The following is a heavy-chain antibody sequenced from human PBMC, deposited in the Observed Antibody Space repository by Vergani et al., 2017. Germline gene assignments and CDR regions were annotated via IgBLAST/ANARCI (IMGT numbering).Heavy chain of an antibody. CDR1: GFTFSSYG. V-gene: IGHV3-30*03. CDR3: AGYGSGSYYYYYYGMDV. D-gene: IGHD3-10*01. CDR2: ISYDGSNK. J-gene: IGHJ6*02. Sequence: VQLVESGGGLVQPGGSLRLSCAASGFTFSSYGMHWVRQAPGKGLEWVAVISYDGSNKYYADSVKGRFTISRDNSKNTLYLQMNSLRAEDTAVYYCAGYGSGSYYYYYYGMDVWGQGTTVTVSS.